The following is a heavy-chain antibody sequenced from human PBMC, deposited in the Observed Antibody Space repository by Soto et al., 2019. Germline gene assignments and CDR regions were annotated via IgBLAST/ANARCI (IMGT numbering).Heavy chain of an antibody. Sequence: GGSLRLSCAASGFTFSGSAMHWVRQASGKGLEWVGRIRSKANSYATAYAASVKGRFTISRDDSKNTAYLQMNSLKTEDTAVYYCTRSRPLGSDYYYMDVWGKGTTVTVSS. V-gene: IGHV3-73*01. J-gene: IGHJ6*03. CDR2: IRSKANSYAT. CDR3: TRSRPLGSDYYYMDV. D-gene: IGHD3-16*01. CDR1: GFTFSGSA.